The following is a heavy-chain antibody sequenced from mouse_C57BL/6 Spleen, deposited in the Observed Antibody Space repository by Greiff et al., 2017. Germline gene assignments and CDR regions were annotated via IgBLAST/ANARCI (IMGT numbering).Heavy chain of an antibody. CDR3: ARLGRLEGAMDY. CDR1: GYTFTDYY. D-gene: IGHD2-4*01. V-gene: IGHV1-84*01. CDR2: IYPGSGNT. Sequence: QVQLQQSGPELVKPGASVKISCKASGYTFTDYYINWVKQRPGQGLAWIGWIYPGSGNTKYNEKFKGKAPLTVDTSSSTAYMQLSSLTSEDAAVYFCARLGRLEGAMDYWGQGTSVTVSS. J-gene: IGHJ4*01.